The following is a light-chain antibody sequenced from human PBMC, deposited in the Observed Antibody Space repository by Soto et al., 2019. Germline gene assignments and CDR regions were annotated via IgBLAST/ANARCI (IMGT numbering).Light chain of an antibody. CDR2: AAS. CDR3: QQLNSYPIT. Sequence: IQLTQSPSSLSASVGDRVTITCRASQGITTYLAWYQQKSGKAPKLLIYAASTLQSGVPSRFSGSASGTDFTLTISSLQPEDFATYYCQQLNSYPITFGQGTRLEIK. V-gene: IGKV1-9*01. CDR1: QGITTY. J-gene: IGKJ5*01.